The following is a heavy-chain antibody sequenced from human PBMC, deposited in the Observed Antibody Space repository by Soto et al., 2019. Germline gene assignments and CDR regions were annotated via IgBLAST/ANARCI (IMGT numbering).Heavy chain of an antibody. D-gene: IGHD3-16*02. J-gene: IGHJ3*01. CDR1: GVTFRDLW. V-gene: IGHV3-15*01. CDR2: IKSRVNGETT. Sequence: GGSLRLSCAASGVTFRDLWMTWVRQAPGKGLEWVGRIKSRVNGETTDYSAPVKGRFSISRDDSKNTVYLEMTSLKTDDTAVYYCTTDRPFTGGGVIATWGQGTMVTVSS. CDR3: TTDRPFTGGGVIAT.